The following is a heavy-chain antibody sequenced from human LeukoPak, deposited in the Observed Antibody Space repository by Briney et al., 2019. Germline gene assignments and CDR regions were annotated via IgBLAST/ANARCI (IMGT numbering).Heavy chain of an antibody. Sequence: PGGSLRLSCAASEFTFTSYELNWVRQAPGKGLEWVSYISGSGNTISYADSVKGRFTISRGNAKNSLYLQVISLRAEDTAVYYCARGPSIAARYDAFDIWGQGTMVTVSS. D-gene: IGHD6-6*01. J-gene: IGHJ3*02. CDR3: ARGPSIAARYDAFDI. CDR2: ISGSGNTI. V-gene: IGHV3-48*03. CDR1: EFTFTSYE.